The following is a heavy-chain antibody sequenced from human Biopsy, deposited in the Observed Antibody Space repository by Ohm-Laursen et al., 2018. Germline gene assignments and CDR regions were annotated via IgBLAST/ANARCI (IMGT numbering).Heavy chain of an antibody. J-gene: IGHJ4*02. CDR1: GYNFTDFY. CDR2: INPDTGGT. Sequence: ASVKVSCKSSGYNFTDFYLHWVRQAPGQGLEWLGWINPDTGGTKYAQKFQGRVAMTRDTSISTAYLDLSSLGSEDTAVYYCAREKPFGASWGYWGQGTLVTVSS. V-gene: IGHV1-2*02. CDR3: AREKPFGASWGY. D-gene: IGHD6-13*01.